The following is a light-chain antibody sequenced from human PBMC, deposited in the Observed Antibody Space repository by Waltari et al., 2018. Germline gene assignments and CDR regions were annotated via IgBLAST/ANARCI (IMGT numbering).Light chain of an antibody. CDR1: QGIRSS. CDR2: TAS. J-gene: IGKJ4*01. CDR3: QQRNSFPLT. V-gene: IGKV1-9*01. Sequence: EIQLTQSPSSLPASVGDRVTITCRASQGIRSSLAWYQQKPGKAPTLLIYTASSLQSGVPSRFSGSGSGTEFTLTIRSLQSEDFAVYYCQQRNSFPLTFGGGTKVEIK.